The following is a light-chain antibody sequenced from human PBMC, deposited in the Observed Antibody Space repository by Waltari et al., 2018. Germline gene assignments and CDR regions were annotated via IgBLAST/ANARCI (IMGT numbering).Light chain of an antibody. J-gene: IGKJ1*01. Sequence: EIVLTQSPGTLSLSPGERATLSCRASQNIIKYLAWYQKKPGQAPRLLIYHTSIRAAGIPYRFSGSGSGTDFSLFISRLEPEDFAVYYCQHYVRLPATFGQGTKVEIK. CDR1: QNIIKY. V-gene: IGKV3-20*01. CDR2: HTS. CDR3: QHYVRLPAT.